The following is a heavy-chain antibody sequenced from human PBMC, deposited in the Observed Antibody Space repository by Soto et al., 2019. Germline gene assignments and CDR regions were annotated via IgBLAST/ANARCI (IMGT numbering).Heavy chain of an antibody. J-gene: IGHJ5*01. CDR2: ISGYNGNA. CDR3: AREGSYGWYDC. V-gene: IGHV1-18*01. CDR1: GYTFSSHG. Sequence: ASVKVSCKDSGYTFSSHGIIWVRPAPGQGLEWMGWISGYNGNAKYAQRFQGRVTMTTDTSTSTVYMDLRSLGSDDSAVYYCAREGSYGWYDCWGQGTLVTVSS. D-gene: IGHD2-15*01.